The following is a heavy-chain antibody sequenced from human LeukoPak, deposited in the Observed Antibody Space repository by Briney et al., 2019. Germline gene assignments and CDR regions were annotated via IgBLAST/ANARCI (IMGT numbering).Heavy chain of an antibody. CDR1: GGSISSYY. J-gene: IGHJ3*02. CDR2: IYYSGST. CDR3: ARGVVIHAFDI. V-gene: IGHV4-59*08. Sequence: SETLSLTCTVSGGSISSYYWSWIRQPPGKGLEWIGYIYYSGSTNYNPSLKSRVTISVDTSKNQFSLKLSSMTAADTAVYYCARGVVIHAFDIWGQGTMVTVSS. D-gene: IGHD3-3*01.